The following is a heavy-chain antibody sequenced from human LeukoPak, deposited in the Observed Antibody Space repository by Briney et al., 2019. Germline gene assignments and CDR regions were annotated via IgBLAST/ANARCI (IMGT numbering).Heavy chain of an antibody. CDR3: ARFHIAARPDYYYYMDV. Sequence: PSETLSLTCTVSGGSISSHYWSWIRQPPGKGLEWIGYIYYSGSTNYNPSLKSRVTISVGTSKNQFSLKLSSVTAADTAVYYCARFHIAARPDYYYYMDVWGKGTTVTVSS. V-gene: IGHV4-59*11. J-gene: IGHJ6*03. CDR2: IYYSGST. D-gene: IGHD6-6*01. CDR1: GGSISSHY.